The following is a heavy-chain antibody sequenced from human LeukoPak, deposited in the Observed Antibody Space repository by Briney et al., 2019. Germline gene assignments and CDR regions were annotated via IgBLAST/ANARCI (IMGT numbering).Heavy chain of an antibody. D-gene: IGHD1-14*01. V-gene: IGHV4-59*12. CDR3: ARARSPSHYYGVDV. Sequence: SETLSLTCTVSGGSISTYYWSWIRQPPGKGLEWIGYVYYSGATNYNPSLRGRVTISLEASKNQFSLRLSSVTAADTAVYYCARARSPSHYYGVDVWGQGTTVTVSS. CDR1: GGSISTYY. CDR2: VYYSGAT. J-gene: IGHJ6*02.